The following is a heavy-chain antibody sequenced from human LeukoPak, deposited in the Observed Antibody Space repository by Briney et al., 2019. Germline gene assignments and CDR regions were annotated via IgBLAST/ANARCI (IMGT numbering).Heavy chain of an antibody. J-gene: IGHJ4*02. D-gene: IGHD3-10*01. Sequence: GASVKVSCKVSGYTLTELAMHWVRQAPGKGREGMGGFDPEDGETIYAQKFRGRVTMTENTSTDTAYMELSSLRSEDTAMYYCATEVITMVRVYYFDYWGQGTLVTVSS. V-gene: IGHV1-24*01. CDR3: ATEVITMVRVYYFDY. CDR2: FDPEDGET. CDR1: GYTLTELA.